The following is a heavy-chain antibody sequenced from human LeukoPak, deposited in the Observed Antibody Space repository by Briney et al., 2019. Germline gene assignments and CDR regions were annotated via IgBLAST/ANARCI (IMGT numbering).Heavy chain of an antibody. Sequence: GGSLRLSCAASGFTFDDYGMSWVRQAPGKGLEWVSGINWNGGRAGHADSVKGRFTTSRENAKNSLYLQMNSLRAGDTAVYYCAREMGDKYSSSWALDLWGRGTLVTVSS. CDR2: INWNGGRA. CDR1: GFTFDDYG. J-gene: IGHJ2*01. D-gene: IGHD6-13*01. CDR3: AREMGDKYSSSWALDL. V-gene: IGHV3-20*04.